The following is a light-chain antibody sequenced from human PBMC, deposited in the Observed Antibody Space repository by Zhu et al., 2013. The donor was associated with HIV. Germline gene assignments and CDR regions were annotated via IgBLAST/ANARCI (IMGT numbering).Light chain of an antibody. Sequence: MVLTQSPATLSVSPGESATLSCRASQSASGNLAWYQQKPGQAPRLLIFDASIRATGIPPRFSGSGSGTDFTLTISRLEPEDFAVYYCQQYGSSPPWTFGQGPRWKSN. CDR1: QSASGN. J-gene: IGKJ1*01. V-gene: IGKV3-20*01. CDR2: DAS. CDR3: QQYGSSPPWT.